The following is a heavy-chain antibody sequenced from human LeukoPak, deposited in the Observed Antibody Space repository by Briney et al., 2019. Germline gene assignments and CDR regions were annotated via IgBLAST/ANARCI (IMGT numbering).Heavy chain of an antibody. J-gene: IGHJ4*02. Sequence: PSETLSLTCTVSGGSISSGGYYWSWIRQHPGKGLEWIGYIYYSGSTYYNPSLKSRVTISVDTSKNQFSLKLSSVTAADTAVYYCARVRYQPLLADYWGQGALITVSS. V-gene: IGHV4-31*03. CDR3: ARVRYQPLLADY. CDR2: IYYSGST. D-gene: IGHD2-2*01. CDR1: GGSISSGGYY.